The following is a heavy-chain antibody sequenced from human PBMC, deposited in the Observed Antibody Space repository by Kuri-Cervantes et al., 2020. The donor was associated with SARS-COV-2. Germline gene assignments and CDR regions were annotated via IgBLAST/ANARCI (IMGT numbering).Heavy chain of an antibody. CDR1: GFTFSSSA. CDR2: IRSKANNFAT. J-gene: IGHJ5*02. Sequence: GESLKISCEASGFTFSSSAIHWVRQASGTGLEWVGCIRSKANNFATAYAAPVKGRFTISRDDSKNTTYLQMNSLKAEDTAVYYCTTLLNWFDPWGQGILVTVSS. V-gene: IGHV3-73*01. CDR3: TTLLNWFDP. D-gene: IGHD1-26*01.